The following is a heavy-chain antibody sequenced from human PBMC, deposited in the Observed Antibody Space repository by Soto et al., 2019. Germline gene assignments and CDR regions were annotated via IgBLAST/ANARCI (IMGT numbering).Heavy chain of an antibody. V-gene: IGHV1-69*01. CDR3: ARVNGSVYAIVYGMDV. CDR1: GGTFSSYA. J-gene: IGHJ6*02. CDR2: IIPIFGTA. D-gene: IGHD2-8*01. Sequence: QVQLVQSGAEVKKPGSSVKVSCKASGGTFSSYAISWVRQAPGQGLEWMGGIIPIFGTANYAQKFQGRATITADESTSTAYMELSSLRSEDTAVYYCARVNGSVYAIVYGMDVWGQGTTVTVSS.